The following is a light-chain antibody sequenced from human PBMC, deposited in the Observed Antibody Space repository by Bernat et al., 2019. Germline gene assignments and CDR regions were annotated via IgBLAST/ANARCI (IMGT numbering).Light chain of an antibody. CDR3: LQDYNYPRT. Sequence: AIQMTQSPSSLSASVVDRVTITCRASQDIGNELGWYQQKPGEAPKLLIYGAFSLQSGVPSRFRGSRSGTYFTLTISSLQAADFATYYCLQDYNYPRTFGQGTKVEIK. CDR2: GAF. V-gene: IGKV1-6*01. CDR1: QDIGNE. J-gene: IGKJ1*01.